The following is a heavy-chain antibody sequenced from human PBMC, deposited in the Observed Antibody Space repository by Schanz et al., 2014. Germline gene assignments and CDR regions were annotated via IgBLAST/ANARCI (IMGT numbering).Heavy chain of an antibody. CDR1: GYTFTGYY. J-gene: IGHJ5*02. CDR3: ARGNTIFGVVILGWLDP. Sequence: QVQLLQSGAEVKKPGASVKVSCKASGYTFTGYYMHWVRQAPGQGLEWMGRIIPNLGSANYAQKFQGRVTITADKSTSTVYMELSSLRSEDTAIYYCARGNTIFGVVILGWLDPWGQGTLVTVSS. V-gene: IGHV1-69*09. CDR2: IIPNLGSA. D-gene: IGHD3-3*01.